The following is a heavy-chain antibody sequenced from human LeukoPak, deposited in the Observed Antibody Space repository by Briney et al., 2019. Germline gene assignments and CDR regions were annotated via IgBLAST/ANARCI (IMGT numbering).Heavy chain of an antibody. D-gene: IGHD3-10*01. CDR3: ARDEPHTMVRGVHAFDI. CDR2: IDYTGST. V-gene: IGHV4-39*07. Sequence: SETLSLTCAVSGGSISSAGYYWGCIRQPPGEGLEWIGTIDYTGSTYYNPSLKSRVTISKDTAKNQFSLKLSSVTAADTAVYYCARDEPHTMVRGVHAFDIWGQGTMVTVSS. CDR1: GGSISSAGYY. J-gene: IGHJ3*02.